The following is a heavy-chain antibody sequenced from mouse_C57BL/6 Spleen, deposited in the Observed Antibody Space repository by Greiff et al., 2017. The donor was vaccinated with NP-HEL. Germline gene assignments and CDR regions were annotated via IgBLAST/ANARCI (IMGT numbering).Heavy chain of an antibody. CDR1: GYTFTSYG. Sequence: QVQLQQPGAELVRPGSSVKLSCKASGYTFTSYGISWVKQRPGQGLEWIGEIYPRSGNTYYNEKFKGQVTLTADKSSSTAYMELRSLTSEDSAVYCCARGDGYLYAMDYWGQGTSVTVSS. V-gene: IGHV1-81*01. CDR2: IYPRSGNT. D-gene: IGHD2-3*01. CDR3: ARGDGYLYAMDY. J-gene: IGHJ4*01.